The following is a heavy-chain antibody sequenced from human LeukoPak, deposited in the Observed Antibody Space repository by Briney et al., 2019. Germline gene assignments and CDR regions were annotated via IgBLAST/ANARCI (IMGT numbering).Heavy chain of an antibody. J-gene: IGHJ4*02. Sequence: GGSLRLSCAASGFTFSSYAMSWVRQAPGRGLEWVSAISGSGGSTYYADSVKGRFTISRDNSKNTLYLQMNSLRAEDTAVYYCAKVLLWFGEGDDYWGQGTLVTVSS. CDR1: GFTFSSYA. D-gene: IGHD3-10*01. V-gene: IGHV3-23*01. CDR3: AKVLLWFGEGDDY. CDR2: ISGSGGST.